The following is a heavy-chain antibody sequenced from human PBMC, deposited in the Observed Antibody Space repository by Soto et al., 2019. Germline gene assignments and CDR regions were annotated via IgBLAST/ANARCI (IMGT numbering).Heavy chain of an antibody. CDR1: GFTFNNYA. CDR3: AKGRGGSGSLTPRVDF. Sequence: EVQLLESGGGLVQPGGSLRLSCAASGFTFNNYAMTWVRQAPGKGLEWVSAISGGGDTTSYADSVKGRFTVSRDGSKKPLYLQMSSLRAEDTALSYCAKGRGGSGSLTPRVDFWGQGTLVTVSS. D-gene: IGHD3-10*01. V-gene: IGHV3-23*01. J-gene: IGHJ4*02. CDR2: ISGGGDTT.